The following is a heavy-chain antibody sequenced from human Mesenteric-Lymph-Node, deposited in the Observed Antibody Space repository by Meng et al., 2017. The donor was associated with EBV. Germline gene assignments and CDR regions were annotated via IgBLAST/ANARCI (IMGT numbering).Heavy chain of an antibody. Sequence: EIRVLESGGGLVQPGGSLRLTCAASGFRFGNYVMTWVRQAPGKGLEWVSAISGRGSGTYYGDSVQGRFTISRDNSKNTIYLQMNSLRVEDTAVYYCAKDTTMEMWGQGTLVTVSS. CDR1: GFRFGNYV. CDR2: ISGRGSGT. CDR3: AKDTTMEM. J-gene: IGHJ4*02. V-gene: IGHV3-23*01. D-gene: IGHD5-18*01.